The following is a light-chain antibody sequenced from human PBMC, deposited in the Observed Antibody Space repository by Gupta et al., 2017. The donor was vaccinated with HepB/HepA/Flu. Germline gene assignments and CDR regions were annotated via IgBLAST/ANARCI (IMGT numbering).Light chain of an antibody. V-gene: IGLV1-44*01. CDR3: AARDDSLDGYV. J-gene: IGLJ1*01. CDR2: KNN. Sequence: QSVLTQPPSASGTPGQRVTISCSGSSSNIGSETVNWYQHLPGTAPKLLIYKNNQRPSGVPDRFSGSKSGTSASLAISGLQSGDEDDYFCAARDDSLDGYVFGTGTKVTVL. CDR1: SSNIGSET.